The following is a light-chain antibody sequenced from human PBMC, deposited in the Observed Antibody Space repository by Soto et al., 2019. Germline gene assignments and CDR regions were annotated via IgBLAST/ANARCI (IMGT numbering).Light chain of an antibody. Sequence: SPGERATLSCRASQSVTSNYLAWFQQKPGQAPRLLIYGASNRATGIPDRFSGSGSGTDFTLTISRLEPEDFAVYYCQQYGGLPRTFGQGTKVDI. V-gene: IGKV3-20*01. J-gene: IGKJ1*01. CDR3: QQYGGLPRT. CDR1: QSVTSNY. CDR2: GAS.